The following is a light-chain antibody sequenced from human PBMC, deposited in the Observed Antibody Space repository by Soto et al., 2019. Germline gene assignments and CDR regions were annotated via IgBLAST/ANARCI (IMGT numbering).Light chain of an antibody. J-gene: IGLJ3*02. CDR2: LEGRGSY. Sequence: QSVLTQSSYASASLGSSVKLTCTLSSGHSNYIIAWHQKQPGKAPRYLMKLEGRGSYNKGSGVPDRFSGSSSGADRYLTISNLQFEDEADYYCETWDSNTRVFGGGTKLTVL. V-gene: IGLV4-60*02. CDR1: SGHSNYI. CDR3: ETWDSNTRV.